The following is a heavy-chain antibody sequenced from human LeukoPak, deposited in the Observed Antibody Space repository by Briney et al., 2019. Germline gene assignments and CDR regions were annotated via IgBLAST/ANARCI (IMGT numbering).Heavy chain of an antibody. J-gene: IGHJ4*02. D-gene: IGHD6-13*01. CDR1: GFTFSSYG. CDR2: ISYDGSNK. Sequence: GGSLRLSCAASGFTFSSYGMHWVRQAQGKGLEWVALISYDGSNKYYADSVRGRFTISRDNSKNTLYLQMNRLRAEDTAVYYCAKDLIGYSSNWPAYWGQETLATVSS. V-gene: IGHV3-30*18. CDR3: AKDLIGYSSNWPAY.